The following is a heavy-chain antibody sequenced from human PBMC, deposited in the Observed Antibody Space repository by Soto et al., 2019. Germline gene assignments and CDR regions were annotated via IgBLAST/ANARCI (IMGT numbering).Heavy chain of an antibody. CDR1: GFTFSSYA. CDR2: ISGSGGST. Sequence: PGGSLRLSCAASGFTFSSYAMSWVRQAPGKGLEWVSAISGSGGSTYYADSVKGRFTISRDNSKNTLYLQMNSLRAEDTAVYYCAKEGSGYYYDSSFPGYFDYWGQGTLVTVAS. J-gene: IGHJ4*02. CDR3: AKEGSGYYYDSSFPGYFDY. V-gene: IGHV3-23*01. D-gene: IGHD3-22*01.